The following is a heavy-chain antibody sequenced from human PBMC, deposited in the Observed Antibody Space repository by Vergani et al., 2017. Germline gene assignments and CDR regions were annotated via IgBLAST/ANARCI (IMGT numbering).Heavy chain of an antibody. J-gene: IGHJ4*02. CDR3: ARDAGGSYYFGFADY. CDR1: GFTFSSYS. V-gene: IGHV3-21*01. CDR2: ISSSSSYI. D-gene: IGHD1-26*01. Sequence: EVQLVESGGGLVKPGGSLRLSCAASGFTFSSYSMNWVRQAPGKGLEWVSSISSSSSYIYYADSVKGRFTISRDNAKNSLYLQMNSLRAEDTAVYYCARDAGGSYYFGFADYWGQGTLVTVSS.